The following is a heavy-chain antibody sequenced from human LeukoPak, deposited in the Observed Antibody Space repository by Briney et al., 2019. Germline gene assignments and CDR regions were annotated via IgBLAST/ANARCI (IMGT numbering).Heavy chain of an antibody. D-gene: IGHD3-22*01. CDR2: INWNGGST. J-gene: IGHJ4*02. CDR3: ARGYYYDSSYDY. CDR1: GFTFDDYG. V-gene: IGHV3-20*04. Sequence: GGSLRLSCAASGFTFDDYGMSWVRQAPGKGLEWVSGINWNGGSTGYADSVKGRFTISRDNAKNSLYLQMNSLRAEDTAVYYCARGYYYDSSYDYWGQGTLVTVSS.